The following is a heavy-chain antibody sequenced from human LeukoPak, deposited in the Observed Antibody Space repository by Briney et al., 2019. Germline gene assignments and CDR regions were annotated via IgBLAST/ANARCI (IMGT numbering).Heavy chain of an antibody. V-gene: IGHV4-31*03. J-gene: IGHJ4*02. Sequence: SETLSLTCTVSGGSISSGGYYWRWIRQHPGKGLEWIGYIYYSGSTYYNPSLKSRVTISVDTSKNQFSLKLGSVTAADTAVYYCARAGIVVVPAAKGDYFDYWGQGTLVTVSS. CDR1: GGSISSGGYY. CDR3: ARAGIVVVPAAKGDYFDY. CDR2: IYYSGST. D-gene: IGHD2-2*01.